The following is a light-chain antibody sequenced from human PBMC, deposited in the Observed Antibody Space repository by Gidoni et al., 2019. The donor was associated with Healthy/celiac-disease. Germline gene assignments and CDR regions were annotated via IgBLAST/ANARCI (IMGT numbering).Light chain of an antibody. CDR2: SAS. Sequence: EIVMTQSPGNLSVSPGETATLSCRASQRLSSNLAWYQQKPGQAPRLLIHSASTRATGITTRFSGSGSGTEFTLTISSLQSEDVAVYYCQQYNNWPGITFGQGTRLEIK. J-gene: IGKJ5*01. CDR1: QRLSSN. CDR3: QQYNNWPGIT. V-gene: IGKV3-15*01.